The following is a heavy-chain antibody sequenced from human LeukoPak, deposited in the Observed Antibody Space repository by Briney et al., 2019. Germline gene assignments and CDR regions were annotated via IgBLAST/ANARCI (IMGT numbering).Heavy chain of an antibody. J-gene: IGHJ4*02. CDR3: ARTFVVYCSGGSCSSASHFDY. Sequence: ASVKVSCKASGCTFTDYYMHWVRQAPGQGLEWMGWINPNSGDTNYAQKFQGRVTMTRDTSISTAYMELSRLRSDDTAVYYCARTFVVYCSGGSCSSASHFDYWGQGTLVTVSS. CDR1: GCTFTDYY. D-gene: IGHD2-15*01. CDR2: INPNSGDT. V-gene: IGHV1-2*02.